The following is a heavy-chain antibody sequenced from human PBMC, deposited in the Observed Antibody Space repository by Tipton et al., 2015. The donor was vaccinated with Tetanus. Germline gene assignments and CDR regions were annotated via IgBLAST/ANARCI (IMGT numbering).Heavy chain of an antibody. J-gene: IGHJ6*02. CDR2: IYPGDSDT. D-gene: IGHD4-11*01. Sequence: QLVQSGPEVKKPGESLKISCKGSGYSFTSYWIGWVRQMPGKGLEWMGIIYPGDSDTRYSPSFQGQVTISADKSISTAYLQWSSLKASDTAMYYCARDQSSNYRTYYYYAMDVWGQGTTVTVSS. V-gene: IGHV5-51*01. CDR3: ARDQSSNYRTYYYYAMDV. CDR1: GYSFTSYW.